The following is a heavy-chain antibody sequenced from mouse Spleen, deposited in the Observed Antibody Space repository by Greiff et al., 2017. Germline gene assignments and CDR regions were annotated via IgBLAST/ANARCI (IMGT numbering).Heavy chain of an antibody. Sequence: QVHVKQPGAELVKPGASVKMSCKASGYTFTSYWITWVKQRPGQGLEWIGDIYPGSGSTNYNEKFKSKATLTVDTSSSTAYMQLSSLTSEGSAFYYCARRNGLLRLDFDDWGQGTTLTVSS. CDR2: IYPGSGST. J-gene: IGHJ2*01. CDR3: ARRNGLLRLDFDD. CDR1: GYTFTSYW. D-gene: IGHD1-1*01. V-gene: IGHV1-55*01.